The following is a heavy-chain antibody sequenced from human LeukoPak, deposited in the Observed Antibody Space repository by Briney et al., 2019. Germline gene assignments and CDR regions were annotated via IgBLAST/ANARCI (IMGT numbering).Heavy chain of an antibody. CDR3: ARHRAGYHLDW. CDR2: HYYSGST. Sequence: PSGTLSLTCAVSGGSISSGDWWSWVRQPPGKGLEWIGSHYYSGSTYYNPSLKSRVTISVDTSKNHFSLKLNSVTAADTAVYYCARHRAGYHLDWWGQGTLVTVSS. CDR1: GGSISSGDW. J-gene: IGHJ4*02. V-gene: IGHV4-4*02. D-gene: IGHD3-9*01.